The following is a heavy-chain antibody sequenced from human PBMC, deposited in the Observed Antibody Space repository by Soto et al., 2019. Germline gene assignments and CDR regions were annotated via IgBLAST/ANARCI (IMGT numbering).Heavy chain of an antibody. CDR1: GYTFTSYG. CDR3: ARTITIDSRLEP. Sequence: ASVKVSCKTSGYTFTSYGISWLRQAPGQGLEWMGWISTYNGNTDCAHNLQGRVTMTTDSSTTTAYMELRSLKSVDTAVYYCARTITIDSRLEPWGQGXLVTVYS. J-gene: IGHJ5*02. CDR2: ISTYNGNT. V-gene: IGHV1-18*04. D-gene: IGHD3-22*01.